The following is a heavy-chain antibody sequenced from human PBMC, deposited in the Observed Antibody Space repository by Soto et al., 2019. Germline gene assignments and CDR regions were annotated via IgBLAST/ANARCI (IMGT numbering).Heavy chain of an antibody. D-gene: IGHD2-8*01. V-gene: IGHV4-39*07. J-gene: IGHJ4*02. Sequence: PSETLSLTCTVSGGSISSGGYYWGWIRQPPGKGLEWIGSIYYSGSTNYNPSLKSRVTISVDTSKNQFSLKLRSVTAADTAVYYCARTYGGYYDYWGQGTLVTVSS. CDR3: ARTYGGYYDY. CDR2: IYYSGST. CDR1: GGSISSGGYY.